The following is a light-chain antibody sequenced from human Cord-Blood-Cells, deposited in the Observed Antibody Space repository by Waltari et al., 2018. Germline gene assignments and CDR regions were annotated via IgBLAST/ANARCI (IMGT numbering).Light chain of an antibody. V-gene: IGKV1-8*01. CDR3: QQYYGYPPFT. CDR1: QGISSY. Sequence: AIRMTQSPSSLSASTGDRVTITCRASQGISSYLAWYQQKPGKAPKLLIYAASTLQSGVPSRFSGSGSGTDFTLTISCLQSEDFATYYCQQYYGYPPFTFGPGTKVDIK. J-gene: IGKJ3*01. CDR2: AAS.